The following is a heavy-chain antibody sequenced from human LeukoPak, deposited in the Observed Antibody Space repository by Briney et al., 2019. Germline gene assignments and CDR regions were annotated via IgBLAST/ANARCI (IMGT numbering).Heavy chain of an antibody. D-gene: IGHD1-7*01. J-gene: IGHJ4*02. CDR2: LNGDGSST. CDR3: ARASNRNSINFDY. CDR1: GFTFSSYW. Sequence: GGSLRLSCAASGFTFSSYWMHWVRQAPGKGLLWVSRLNGDGSSTSYADSVKGRFTISRDNAETTLHLQMNNLSAADTAVYYCARASNRNSINFDYWGQGALVTVSS. V-gene: IGHV3-74*01.